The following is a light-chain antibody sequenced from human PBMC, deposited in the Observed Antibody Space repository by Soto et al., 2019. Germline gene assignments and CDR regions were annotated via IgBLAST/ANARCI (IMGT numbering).Light chain of an antibody. Sequence: EIVLTQSPATLSVSPGERATLSCRASQSVSSNLAWYQQKPGQAPRLLIYVASTRATGVPARFSGSGSGREFTLTISSLQSEDFAVYYCQQYNNWPRGTLGQGTKVDIK. CDR3: QQYNNWPRGT. CDR1: QSVSSN. V-gene: IGKV3-15*01. CDR2: VAS. J-gene: IGKJ1*01.